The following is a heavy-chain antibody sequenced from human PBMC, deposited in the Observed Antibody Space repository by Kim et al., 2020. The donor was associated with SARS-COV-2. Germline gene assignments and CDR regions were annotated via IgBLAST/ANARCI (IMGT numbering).Heavy chain of an antibody. Sequence: SVKVSCKASGGTFSSYAISWVRQAPGQGLEWMGGIIPIFGTANYAQKFQGRVTITADESTSTAYMELSSLRSEDTAVYYCARGDERWLQLMGATNWGDYYYYGMDVWGQGTTVTVSS. D-gene: IGHD7-27*01. V-gene: IGHV1-69*13. J-gene: IGHJ6*02. CDR3: ARGDERWLQLMGATNWGDYYYYGMDV. CDR1: GGTFSSYA. CDR2: IIPIFGTA.